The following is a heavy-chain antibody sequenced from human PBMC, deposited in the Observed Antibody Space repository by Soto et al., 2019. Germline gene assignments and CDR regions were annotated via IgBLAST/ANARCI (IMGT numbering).Heavy chain of an antibody. J-gene: IGHJ5*02. V-gene: IGHV5-51*01. CDR2: IYPGDSET. CDR1: GYDFARTW. D-gene: IGHD5-12*01. Sequence: PGESLKISCKASGYDFARTWIGWVRQLPGKGLDWLGIIYPGDSETRYSPSFRGQVTFSVDMSISTAYLQWSSLKTSDIAIYYCARLGGASDSYSHPCGQGTRVTV. CDR3: ARLGGASDSYSHP.